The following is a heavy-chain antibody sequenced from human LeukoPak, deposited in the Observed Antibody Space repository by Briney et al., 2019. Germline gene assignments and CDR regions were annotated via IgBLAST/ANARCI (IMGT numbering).Heavy chain of an antibody. V-gene: IGHV3-30*18. D-gene: IGHD4-17*01. Sequence: PGGSLRLSCAASGFTFSGYGMHWVRRAPGKGLEWVAVISYDGSNKYYADSVKGRFTISRDNSKNTLYLQMNSLRAEDTAVYYCAKGAYGDPYFDYWGQGTLVTVSS. CDR1: GFTFSGYG. J-gene: IGHJ4*02. CDR2: ISYDGSNK. CDR3: AKGAYGDPYFDY.